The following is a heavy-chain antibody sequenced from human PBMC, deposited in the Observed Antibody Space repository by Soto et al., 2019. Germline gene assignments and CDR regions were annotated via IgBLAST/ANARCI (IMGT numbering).Heavy chain of an antibody. CDR2: IDPSDSYT. J-gene: IGHJ6*02. Sequence: GESLKISCKCSGYSFTSYWISWVRQMPGKGLEWMGRIDPSDSYTNYSPSFQGHVTISADKSISTAYLQWSSLKASDTAMYYCARLDAVVVVADTSYYYYGMDVWGQGTTVNVSS. V-gene: IGHV5-10-1*01. CDR3: ARLDAVVVVADTSYYYYGMDV. CDR1: GYSFTSYW. D-gene: IGHD2-15*01.